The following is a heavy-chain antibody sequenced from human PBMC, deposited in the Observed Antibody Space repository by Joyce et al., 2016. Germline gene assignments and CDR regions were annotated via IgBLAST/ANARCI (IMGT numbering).Heavy chain of an antibody. D-gene: IGHD1-26*01. CDR2: ISYDGSNK. Sequence: SAHGMHWVHQAPGKGLEWVAFISYDGSNKYYAASVKGRFTISRDNSKNVFYLQMNSLRADDTAVFLCARGKWESAWYFDLWGRGTLVTVSS. CDR3: ARGKWESAWYFDL. CDR1: SAHG. J-gene: IGHJ2*01. V-gene: IGHV3-30-3*01.